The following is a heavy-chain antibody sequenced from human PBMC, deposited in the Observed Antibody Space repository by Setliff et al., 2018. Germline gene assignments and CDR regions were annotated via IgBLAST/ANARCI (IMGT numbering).Heavy chain of an antibody. Sequence: SVKVSCKASGGTFSSYAISWVRQAPGQGLEWMGGIIPIFGTANYAQKFQGRVTITADESTSTAYMELSSLRSEDTAVYYCARVLGLRSGALDIWGQGTMVTVSS. J-gene: IGHJ3*02. V-gene: IGHV1-69*13. CDR2: IIPIFGTA. CDR1: GGTFSSYA. CDR3: ARVLGLRSGALDI. D-gene: IGHD5-12*01.